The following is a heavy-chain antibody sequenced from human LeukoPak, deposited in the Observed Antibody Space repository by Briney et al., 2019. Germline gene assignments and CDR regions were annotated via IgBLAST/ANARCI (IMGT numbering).Heavy chain of an antibody. D-gene: IGHD3-22*01. J-gene: IGHJ4*02. Sequence: SVKVSCKASGYTFTGYYMHLVRQAPGQGLELMGFINPNSGGTNYSQKVQGRVPMTRDTSISTAYMELSRLRSDDTAVYYCARDQWADSSGYYYASFDYWGQGTLVTVSS. CDR2: INPNSGGT. CDR1: GYTFTGYY. CDR3: ARDQWADSSGYYYASFDY. V-gene: IGHV1-2*02.